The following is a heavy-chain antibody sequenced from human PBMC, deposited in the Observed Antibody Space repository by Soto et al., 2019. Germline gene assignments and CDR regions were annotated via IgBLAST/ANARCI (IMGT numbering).Heavy chain of an antibody. CDR3: ARAVPMIRGETSSLDV. CDR1: GFTLSNYW. V-gene: IGHV3-74*01. Sequence: EVQLVESGGGLVQPGGSLRLSCVVSGFTLSNYWMHWVRQAPGKGLVWVSRINSDGSSTSYADSVKGRFTISRDNAKNTLYLQMNSLRAEDTAVYYCARAVPMIRGETSSLDVWGQGTRVTVSS. J-gene: IGHJ6*02. D-gene: IGHD3-10*01. CDR2: INSDGSST.